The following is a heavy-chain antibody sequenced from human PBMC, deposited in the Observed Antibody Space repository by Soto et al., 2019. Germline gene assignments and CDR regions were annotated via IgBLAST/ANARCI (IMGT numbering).Heavy chain of an antibody. V-gene: IGHV3-15*01. J-gene: IGHJ4*02. CDR2: VKSKSDGGTT. CDR3: TTGSTGMDY. CDR1: GFTCSNAL. D-gene: IGHD3-10*01. Sequence: EVQLVESGGGLVKPGGSLRLSCAASGFTCSNALMTWVRQAPGKGLEWVGRVKSKSDGGTTDYAAPVKGRFTISRDDSVNTLYLQMNSLKAEDTGMYYCTTGSTGMDYWGQGTLVTVSS.